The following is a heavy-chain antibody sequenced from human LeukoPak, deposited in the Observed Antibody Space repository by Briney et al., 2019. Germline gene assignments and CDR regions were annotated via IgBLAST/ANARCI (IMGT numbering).Heavy chain of an antibody. CDR2: INSDGSST. CDR3: AGGRQQLGFDY. CDR1: GFTFSSYW. D-gene: IGHD6-13*01. J-gene: IGHJ4*02. V-gene: IGHV3-74*01. Sequence: GGSLRLSCAASGFTFSSYWMHWVRQAPGKGLVWVSRINSDGSSTSYADSVKGRFTISRDNAKNSVYLQMNSLRAEDTAVYYCAGGRQQLGFDYWGQGTLVTVSS.